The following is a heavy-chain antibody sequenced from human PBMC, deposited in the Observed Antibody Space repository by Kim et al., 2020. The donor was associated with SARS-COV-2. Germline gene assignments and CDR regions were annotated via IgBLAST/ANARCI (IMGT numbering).Heavy chain of an antibody. V-gene: IGHV3-23*01. Sequence: VKARFTIARDNSKNTLYLQMNSRRAEDTAVYYCAKDGVGEAVAGIVNYFDYWGQGTLVTVSS. CDR3: AKDGVGEAVAGIVNYFDY. D-gene: IGHD6-19*01. J-gene: IGHJ4*02.